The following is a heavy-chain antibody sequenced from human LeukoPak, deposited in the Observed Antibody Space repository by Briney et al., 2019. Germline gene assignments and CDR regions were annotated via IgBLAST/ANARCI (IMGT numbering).Heavy chain of an antibody. CDR2: ISAYNGNT. CDR1: GYTFTSYG. D-gene: IGHD6-6*01. Sequence: ASVTVSCTASGYTFTSYGISWVRQAPGQGLEWMGWISAYNGNTNYAQKLQGRVTMTTDTSTSTAYMELRSLRSDDTAVYYCARSIAAPPFDYWGQGTLVTVSS. V-gene: IGHV1-18*01. CDR3: ARSIAAPPFDY. J-gene: IGHJ4*02.